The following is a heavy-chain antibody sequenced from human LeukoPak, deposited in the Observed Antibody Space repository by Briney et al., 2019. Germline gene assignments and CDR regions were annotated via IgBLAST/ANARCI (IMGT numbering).Heavy chain of an antibody. CDR3: ARASTTVTKNWFDP. CDR1: GFTFSDYY. V-gene: IGHV3-11*01. Sequence: GSLRLSCAASGFTFSDYYMSWIRQAPGKGLEWVSYISSSGSTIYYADSVKGRSTISRDNAKNSLYLQMNSLRAEDTAVYYCARASTTVTKNWFDPWGQGTLVTVSS. J-gene: IGHJ5*02. D-gene: IGHD4-17*01. CDR2: ISSSGSTI.